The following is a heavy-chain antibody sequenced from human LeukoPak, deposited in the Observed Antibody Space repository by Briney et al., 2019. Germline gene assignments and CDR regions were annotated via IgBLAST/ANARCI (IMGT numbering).Heavy chain of an antibody. CDR1: GGSISSSSYY. CDR3: ARNPLDYDILTGYYLSSWFDP. D-gene: IGHD3-9*01. J-gene: IGHJ5*02. Sequence: SETLSLTCTVSGGSISSSSYYWGWIRQPPGKGLEWIGSIYYSGSTYYNPSLKSRVTISVNTSKNQFSLKLSSVTAADTAVYYCARNPLDYDILTGYYLSSWFDPWGQGTLVTVSS. CDR2: IYYSGST. V-gene: IGHV4-39*01.